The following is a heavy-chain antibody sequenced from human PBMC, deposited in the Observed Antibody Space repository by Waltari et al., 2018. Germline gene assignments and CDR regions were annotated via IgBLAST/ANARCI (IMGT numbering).Heavy chain of an antibody. V-gene: IGHV1-3*01. Sequence: QVQLVQSGAEVKKPGASVKVSCKASGYTFTSYAMHWVRKAPGRRLEWMGWINACKVNTKYSQNFQGRVTITRDTSASTAYLELSSLRSEDTAVYYCASLNRFLEWRPFDYWGKGTTVTVSS. CDR1: GYTFTSYA. J-gene: IGHJ4*03. CDR3: ASLNRFLEWRPFDY. CDR2: INACKVNT. D-gene: IGHD3-3*01.